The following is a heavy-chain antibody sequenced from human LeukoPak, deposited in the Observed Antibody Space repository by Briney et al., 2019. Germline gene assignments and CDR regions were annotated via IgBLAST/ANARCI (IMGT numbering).Heavy chain of an antibody. CDR3: ATLDSFFDY. CDR2: IKRDGSEK. CDR1: GFTVSSNY. J-gene: IGHJ4*02. V-gene: IGHV3-7*01. D-gene: IGHD4-11*01. Sequence: AGGSLRLSCAASGFTVSSNYMSWVRQAPGKGLEWVANIKRDGSEKNYVGSVKGRFTISRDNAKNSLYLQMNSLGAEDTAVYYCATLDSFFDYSGQGTLVTVSS.